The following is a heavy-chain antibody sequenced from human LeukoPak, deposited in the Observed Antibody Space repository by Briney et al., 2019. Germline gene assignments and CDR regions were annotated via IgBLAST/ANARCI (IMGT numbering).Heavy chain of an antibody. Sequence: KPSETLSLTCTASGDSISSSSYYWGWIRRPPGEGLEWVGSISYTGSTYYNPSLKSRVTISVDTSKIQFSLKLTSVTATDTAVYYCARLWSSSQELDYWGQGTLVTVSS. D-gene: IGHD6-6*01. J-gene: IGHJ4*02. CDR3: ARLWSSSQELDY. V-gene: IGHV4-39*01. CDR2: ISYTGST. CDR1: GDSISSSSYY.